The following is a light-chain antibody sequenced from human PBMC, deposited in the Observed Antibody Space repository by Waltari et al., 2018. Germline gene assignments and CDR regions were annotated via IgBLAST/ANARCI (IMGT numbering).Light chain of an antibody. Sequence: ETAMTQSPATLSVSPGERATLSCRASQSVTSNLAWYQPKPGQAPRLLIYGASNRATGIPARFSGSGSGTEFTLTISSLQSEDFAVYYCQQYHNWPPKTFGQGTKVEIK. CDR3: QQYHNWPPKT. CDR1: QSVTSN. J-gene: IGKJ1*01. CDR2: GAS. V-gene: IGKV3-15*01.